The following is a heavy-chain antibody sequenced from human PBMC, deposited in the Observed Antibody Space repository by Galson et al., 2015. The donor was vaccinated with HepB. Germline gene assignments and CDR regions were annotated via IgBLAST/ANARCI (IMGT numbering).Heavy chain of an antibody. CDR2: ISYDGTNK. V-gene: IGHV3-30*18. J-gene: IGHJ4*02. CDR3: AKQASAAWVQPPLGVSFDY. Sequence: SLRLSCAASGFTFSTFGMHWVRQAPGKGLEWVAVISYDGTNKYYADSVKGRFTISRDNSKNTLFLQMSSLRAEDTAVYYCAKQASAAWVQPPLGVSFDYWGQGTLVTVSS. CDR1: GFTFSTFG. D-gene: IGHD5-18*01.